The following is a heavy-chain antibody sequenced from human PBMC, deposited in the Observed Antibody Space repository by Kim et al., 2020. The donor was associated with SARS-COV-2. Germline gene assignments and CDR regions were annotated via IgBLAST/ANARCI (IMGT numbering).Heavy chain of an antibody. CDR1: GYTFTSYA. CDR3: ARGYYDFWSGYYSILEGPFDY. CDR2: INAGNGNT. Sequence: ASVKVSCKASGYTFTSYAMHWVRQAPGQRLEWMGWINAGNGNTKYSQKFQGRVTITRDTSASTAYMELSSLRSEDTAVYYCARGYYDFWSGYYSILEGPFDYWGQGTLVTVSS. V-gene: IGHV1-3*01. D-gene: IGHD3-3*01. J-gene: IGHJ4*02.